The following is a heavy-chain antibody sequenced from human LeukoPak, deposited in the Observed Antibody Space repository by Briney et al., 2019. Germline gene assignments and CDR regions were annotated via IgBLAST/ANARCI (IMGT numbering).Heavy chain of an antibody. CDR2: IYHSGST. CDR3: ARDRPVAVAGPRVFDY. CDR1: GGSISSGGYY. J-gene: IGHJ4*02. Sequence: KASETLSLTCTVSGGSISSGGYYWSWIRQPPGKGLEWIGYIYHSGSTYYNPSLKSRVTISVDTSKNQFSLKLSSVTAADTAVYYCARDRPVAVAGPRVFDYWGQGTLVTVSS. D-gene: IGHD6-19*01. V-gene: IGHV4-30-2*01.